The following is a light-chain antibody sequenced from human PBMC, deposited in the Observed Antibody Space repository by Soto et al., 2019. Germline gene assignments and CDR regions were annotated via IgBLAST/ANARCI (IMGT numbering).Light chain of an antibody. V-gene: IGKV1-39*01. CDR3: QQTYNTPLT. CDR2: AAS. CDR1: QSIGKY. Sequence: DIQMTQSPSSLSVSVGDRVTITCRASQSIGKYLSWFQQTPGNASKLLIYAASGLQSGVPSRFSGSGSGTDFTLTINSLQREDFATYYCQQTYNTPLTFGGGTKVDIK. J-gene: IGKJ4*01.